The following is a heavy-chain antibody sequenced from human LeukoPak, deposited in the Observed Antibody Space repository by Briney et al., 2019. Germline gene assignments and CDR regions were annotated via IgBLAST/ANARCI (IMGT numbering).Heavy chain of an antibody. J-gene: IGHJ4*02. Sequence: GGSLRLSCVASGFTFSSYAMSWVRQAPGKGLEWVSAISGRGVGTYYGDSVKGRFTISRDNSKNTVYLQMNSLRAEDTAVYYCARETFTIPFDYWGQGTLVTVSS. D-gene: IGHD5-24*01. V-gene: IGHV3-23*01. CDR1: GFTFSSYA. CDR3: ARETFTIPFDY. CDR2: ISGRGVGT.